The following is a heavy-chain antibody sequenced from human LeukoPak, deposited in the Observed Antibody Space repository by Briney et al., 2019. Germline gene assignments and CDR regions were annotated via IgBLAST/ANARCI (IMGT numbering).Heavy chain of an antibody. CDR1: GFTFSIYA. D-gene: IGHD4-23*01. V-gene: IGHV3-23*01. Sequence: GGSLRLSCATSGFTFSIYAMNWVRQAPGKGLEWVSSISGSARSTYYADSVKGRFTISRDNSKNTLYVQMNSLRVEDTAVYYCAKGGTTLVTGISLYSDYWGQGTLVTVSS. CDR2: ISGSARST. J-gene: IGHJ4*02. CDR3: AKGGTTLVTGISLYSDY.